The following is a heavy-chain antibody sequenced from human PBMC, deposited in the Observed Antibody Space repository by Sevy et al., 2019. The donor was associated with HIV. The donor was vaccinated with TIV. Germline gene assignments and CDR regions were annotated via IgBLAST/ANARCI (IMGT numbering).Heavy chain of an antibody. Sequence: ASVKVSCKASGGTFSSYAISWVRQAPGQGLEWMGGIIPIFGTANYAQKFQGRVTITADESTSTAYMELSSLRSEDTAVYYCASEYSSSSSTYYYGMDVWGHGTTVTVSS. V-gene: IGHV1-69*13. CDR1: GGTFSSYA. J-gene: IGHJ6*02. D-gene: IGHD6-6*01. CDR3: ASEYSSSSSTYYYGMDV. CDR2: IIPIFGTA.